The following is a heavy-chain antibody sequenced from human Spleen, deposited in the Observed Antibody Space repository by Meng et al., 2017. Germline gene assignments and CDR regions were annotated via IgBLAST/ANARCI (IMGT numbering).Heavy chain of an antibody. V-gene: IGHV4-34*01. Sequence: SETLSLTCAVSGGSFNDYVWSWIRQSPGKGLEWIGSLYNSGSTYFKTSLKSRVSFSSNTSKNQFSLKLTSVTAADTAVYFCARGVAGIAGAEYFQDWGQGTLVTVSS. J-gene: IGHJ1*01. D-gene: IGHD6-19*01. CDR3: ARGVAGIAGAEYFQD. CDR1: GGSFNDYV. CDR2: LYNSGST.